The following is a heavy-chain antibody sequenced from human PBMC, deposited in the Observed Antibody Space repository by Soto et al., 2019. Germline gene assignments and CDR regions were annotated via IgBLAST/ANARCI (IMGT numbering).Heavy chain of an antibody. J-gene: IGHJ6*02. CDR3: AKYSSSSYHYYGMDV. D-gene: IGHD6-6*01. V-gene: IGHV3-30*18. CDR2: ISYDGSNK. CDR1: GFTFSSYG. Sequence: QVQLVESGGGVVQPGRSLRLSCAASGFTFSSYGMHWVRQAPGKGLEWVAVISYDGSNKYYADSVKGRFTISRDNSKNTLYLQMNSLRAEDTAVYYCAKYSSSSYHYYGMDVWGQGTTVTVSS.